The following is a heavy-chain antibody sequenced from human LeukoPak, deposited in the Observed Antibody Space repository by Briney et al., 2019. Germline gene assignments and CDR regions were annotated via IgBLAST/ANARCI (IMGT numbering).Heavy chain of an antibody. V-gene: IGHV4-31*03. CDR1: GGSISTGGYY. CDR2: IYYSGST. Sequence: MTSGTLSLTCTVSGGSISTGGYYWSWIRQHPGQGLEWIAYIYYSGSTYYNPSLKSRVTISVDTSKNQFSLKLSSVTAADTAVYYCARFHTSGYYRHFDFWGQGTLVTVSS. CDR3: ARFHTSGYYRHFDF. J-gene: IGHJ4*02. D-gene: IGHD3-22*01.